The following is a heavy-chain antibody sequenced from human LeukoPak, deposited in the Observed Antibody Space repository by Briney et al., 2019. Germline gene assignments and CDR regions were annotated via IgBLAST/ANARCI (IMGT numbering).Heavy chain of an antibody. Sequence: SETLSLTCTVSGGSISSYYWSWIRQPPGKGLEWIGYIYYSGSTNYNPSLKSRVTISVDTSKNQFSLKLSSVTAADTAVYYCARYCYSYGPVDYWGQGTLVTVSS. CDR2: IYYSGST. J-gene: IGHJ4*02. D-gene: IGHD5-18*01. CDR1: GGSISSYY. V-gene: IGHV4-59*01. CDR3: ARYCYSYGPVDY.